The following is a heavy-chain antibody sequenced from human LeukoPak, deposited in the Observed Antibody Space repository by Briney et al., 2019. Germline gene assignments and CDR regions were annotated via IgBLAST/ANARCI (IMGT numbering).Heavy chain of an antibody. D-gene: IGHD3-22*01. CDR1: GGSISRGDYY. J-gene: IGHJ4*02. V-gene: IGHV4-30-4*01. CDR2: IYYSGST. Sequence: SETLSLTCTVSGGSISRGDYYWSWIRQPPGKGLEWIGYIYYSGSTYYNPSLKSRVTISVGTSKNQFSLKLSSVTAADTAVYYCARDNIRPGGYYDSSGFDYWGQGTLVTVSS. CDR3: ARDNIRPGGYYDSSGFDY.